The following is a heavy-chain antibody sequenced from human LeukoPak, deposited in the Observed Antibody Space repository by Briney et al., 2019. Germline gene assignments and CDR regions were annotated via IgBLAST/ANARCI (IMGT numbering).Heavy chain of an antibody. Sequence: SETLSLTCAVYGGSFSGYYWSWIRQPPGKGLEWIGEINHSGSTNYNPSLKSRVTISVDTSKNQFSLKLSSVTAADTAAYYCARSGGYQLLPFDIWGQGTMVTVSS. J-gene: IGHJ3*02. CDR1: GGSFSGYY. CDR2: INHSGST. D-gene: IGHD2-2*01. V-gene: IGHV4-34*01. CDR3: ARSGGYQLLPFDI.